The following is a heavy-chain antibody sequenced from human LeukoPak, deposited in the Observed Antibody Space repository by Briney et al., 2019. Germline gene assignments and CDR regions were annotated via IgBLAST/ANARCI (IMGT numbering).Heavy chain of an antibody. V-gene: IGHV1-46*01. CDR3: ANGYSYGSTYFDY. CDR1: GYTFTSYY. D-gene: IGHD5-18*01. CDR2: INPSGGST. Sequence: ASMKVSCKASGYTFTSYYMHWVRQAPGQGLEWMGIINPSGGSTTYAQKFQGRVTLTRDMSTTTVYMELSSLRSEDTAVYYCANGYSYGSTYFDYWGQGTLVTVSS. J-gene: IGHJ4*02.